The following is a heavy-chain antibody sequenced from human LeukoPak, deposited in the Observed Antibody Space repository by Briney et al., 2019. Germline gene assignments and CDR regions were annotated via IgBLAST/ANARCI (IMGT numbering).Heavy chain of an antibody. CDR3: ARQPTVKRGAVASNFDY. Sequence: PSETLSLTCSVSGGLITSTIHYWAWIRQPPGQGLEWIASTYYNGITYYNASLESRVTMSVDTSRNQFSLRLSSVSAADTSVYYCARQPTVKRGAVASNFDYWGQGTLVTVSS. CDR2: TYYNGIT. CDR1: GGLITSTIHY. J-gene: IGHJ4*02. D-gene: IGHD6-19*01. V-gene: IGHV4-39*01.